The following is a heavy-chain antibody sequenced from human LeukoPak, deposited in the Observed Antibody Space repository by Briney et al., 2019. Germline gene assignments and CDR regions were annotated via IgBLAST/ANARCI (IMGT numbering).Heavy chain of an antibody. CDR2: INSDGSST. CDR3: ARGYGGNYNCFDP. Sequence: GGSLRLSCAASGFTFSNDWMHWVRQAPGKGLVWVSRINSDGSSTTYADSVKGRFTISRDNAKNTLYLQMNSLRAEDTAVYYLARGYGGNYNCFDPWGQGTLVTVSS. J-gene: IGHJ5*02. CDR1: GFTFSNDW. V-gene: IGHV3-74*01. D-gene: IGHD4-23*01.